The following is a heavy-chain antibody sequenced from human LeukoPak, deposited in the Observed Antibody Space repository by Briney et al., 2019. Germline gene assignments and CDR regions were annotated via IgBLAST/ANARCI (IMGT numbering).Heavy chain of an antibody. D-gene: IGHD4-23*01. J-gene: IGHJ4*02. Sequence: TGGSLRLSCAASGFTFSTYWMHWVRQAPGKGLVWVSRINSDGISTTYADSVKGRFSISRDNAKNTLYLQMNSLRVEDTAVYYCARGRPHGNDYWGQGTLVTVSS. CDR3: ARGRPHGNDY. CDR1: GFTFSTYW. V-gene: IGHV3-74*01. CDR2: INSDGIST.